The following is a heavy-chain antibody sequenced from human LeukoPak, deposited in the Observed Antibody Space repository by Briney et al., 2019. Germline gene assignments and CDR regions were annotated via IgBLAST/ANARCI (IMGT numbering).Heavy chain of an antibody. CDR2: IYSGITT. CDR3: ARLQGYSLGYQYFYYMDV. J-gene: IGHJ6*03. D-gene: IGHD5-18*01. Sequence: PAGSLRLSCAGSGFIVGDTHMTWVRQAPGKGLEWVSLIYSGITTHYADSVTGRFSISRDHSNNILYLQMNTLRAEDTAVYYCARLQGYSLGYQYFYYMDVWGTGTTVTVSS. CDR1: GFIVGDTH. V-gene: IGHV3-53*01.